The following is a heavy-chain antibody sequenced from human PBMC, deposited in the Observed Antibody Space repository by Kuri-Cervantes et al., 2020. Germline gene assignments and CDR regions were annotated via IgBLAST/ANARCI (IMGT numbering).Heavy chain of an antibody. V-gene: IGHV4-59*04. CDR3: ARHDVGSYYFDY. D-gene: IGHD1-26*01. CDR2: IYYSGST. CDR1: GGSISSYY. Sequence: SETLSLTCTVSGGSISSYYWSWIRQPPGKGLEWIGYIYYSGSTYYNPSLKSRVTISVDTSKNQFSLKLSSVTAADTAVYYCARHDVGSYYFDYWGQGTLVTVSS. J-gene: IGHJ4*02.